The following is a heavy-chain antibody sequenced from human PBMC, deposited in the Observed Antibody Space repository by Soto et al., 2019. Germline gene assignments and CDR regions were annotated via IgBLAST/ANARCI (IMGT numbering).Heavy chain of an antibody. D-gene: IGHD5-18*01. Sequence: EVQLLESGGGLVQPGGSLRLSCAASGFTFINYAMHWVRRPPGKGLEWVSSISGRGTESYYADSVEGRFTISRDNSRNTLSLQMNSLSGEDPDIYYCAKDGGVYSYELWGQGTLVTVSS. V-gene: IGHV3-23*01. CDR2: ISGRGTES. CDR1: GFTFINYA. J-gene: IGHJ4*02. CDR3: AKDGGVYSYEL.